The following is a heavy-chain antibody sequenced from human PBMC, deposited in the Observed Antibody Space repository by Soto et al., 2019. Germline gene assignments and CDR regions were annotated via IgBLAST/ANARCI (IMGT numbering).Heavy chain of an antibody. D-gene: IGHD3-16*02. CDR2: ISSSSTTK. CDR3: ARDTTRRGSYRPFDY. V-gene: IGHV3-48*01. Sequence: GGSLRLSCSASGFTFSSYNMNWVRQAPGKGLEWVSYISSSSTTKYYADSVKGRFTISRDNAKNSLYLQMNSLRAEDTAVYYCARDTTRRGSYRPFDYWGQGTLVTVSS. J-gene: IGHJ4*02. CDR1: GFTFSSYN.